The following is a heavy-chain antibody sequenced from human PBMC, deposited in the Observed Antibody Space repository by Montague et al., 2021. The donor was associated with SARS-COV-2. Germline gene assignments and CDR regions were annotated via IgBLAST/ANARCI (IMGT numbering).Heavy chain of an antibody. V-gene: IGHV4-34*01. J-gene: IGHJ5*02. CDR3: ARGADYDFWSGFLRYKWFDP. CDR1: GGSLSGYY. D-gene: IGHD3-3*01. CDR2: INHSGST. Sequence: SETLSLTCAVYGGSLSGYYWVWIRQTPAKGLEWIGEINHSGSTNYNPSPKSRLTIILDTSKKQFSLKLNSMTAADTAVYYCARGADYDFWSGFLRYKWFDPWGLGTPVTVSS.